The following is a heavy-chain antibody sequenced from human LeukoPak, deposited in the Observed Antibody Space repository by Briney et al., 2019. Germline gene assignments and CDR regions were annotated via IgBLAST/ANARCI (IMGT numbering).Heavy chain of an antibody. Sequence: GGSLRLSCAASGFTFRNYLMNWVRQAPGKGLEWVSFISSTGGTIYYADSVKGRFTVSRDNGENSLFLQMNSLRVEDTALYYCARGYSRAAFDIWGQGTVVAVSS. CDR3: ARGYSRAAFDI. CDR2: ISSTGGTI. V-gene: IGHV3-48*01. CDR1: GFTFRNYL. J-gene: IGHJ3*02. D-gene: IGHD2-15*01.